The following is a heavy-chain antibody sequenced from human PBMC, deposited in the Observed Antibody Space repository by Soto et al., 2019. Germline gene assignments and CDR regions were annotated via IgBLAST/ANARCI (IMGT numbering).Heavy chain of an antibody. D-gene: IGHD2-2*01. CDR1: GGSISSSNW. Sequence: QVQLQESGPGLVKPSGTLSLTCAVSGGSISSSNWWSWVRQPPGKGLEWIGEIYHSGSTNYNPSLKNRVTISVDKSKNQFSLKLSSVTAADTAVYYCARAGYCSSTSCYLTPGNWFDPRGQGTLVTVSS. V-gene: IGHV4-4*02. CDR2: IYHSGST. J-gene: IGHJ5*02. CDR3: ARAGYCSSTSCYLTPGNWFDP.